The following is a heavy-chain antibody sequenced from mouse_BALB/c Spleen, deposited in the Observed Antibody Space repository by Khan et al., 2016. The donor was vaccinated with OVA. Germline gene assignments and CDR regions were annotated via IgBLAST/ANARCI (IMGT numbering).Heavy chain of an antibody. J-gene: IGHJ3*01. CDR1: GYSITSEYA. D-gene: IGHD2-4*01. CDR2: INYSGNT. CDR3: ARKDYYDYDPFPY. Sequence: EVQLQESGPGLVKPSQSLSLTCTVTGYSITSEYAWNWIRQFPGNKLEWMGYINYSGNTRFNPSLKSRTSITRDTSKNQFFLQLNSVTTEETATYYCARKDYYDYDPFPYGGQGTLVTVSA. V-gene: IGHV3-2*02.